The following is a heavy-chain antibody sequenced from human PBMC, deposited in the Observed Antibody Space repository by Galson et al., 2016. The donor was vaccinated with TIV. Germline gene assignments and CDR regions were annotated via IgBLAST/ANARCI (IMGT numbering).Heavy chain of an antibody. CDR2: ISSHNGDT. CDR1: GYTFSTYG. CDR3: ARDRWSMTKILVADYPYSMDV. Sequence: SVKVSCKASGYTFSTYGFSWVRQAPGQGLEWLGGISSHNGDTNYAHNLQGRVTMTTDTSTTTAYIELRSLRSDDTAVYYRARDRWSMTKILVADYPYSMDVWGQGTTVIVSS. D-gene: IGHD2-15*01. V-gene: IGHV1-18*04. J-gene: IGHJ6*02.